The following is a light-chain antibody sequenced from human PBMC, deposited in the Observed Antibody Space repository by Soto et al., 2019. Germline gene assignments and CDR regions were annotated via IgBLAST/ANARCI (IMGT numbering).Light chain of an antibody. J-gene: IGLJ1*01. Sequence: QSALTQPPSVSGSPGQSVTISCTGTSSDVGNYNRVSWYQQPPGTAPKLMIYEVSNRPSGVPDRFSGSKSGNTASLTISGLQAEDEGDYYCCSYTISTHYVFGTDTQLTVL. V-gene: IGLV2-18*02. CDR3: CSYTISTHYV. CDR1: SSDVGNYNR. CDR2: EVS.